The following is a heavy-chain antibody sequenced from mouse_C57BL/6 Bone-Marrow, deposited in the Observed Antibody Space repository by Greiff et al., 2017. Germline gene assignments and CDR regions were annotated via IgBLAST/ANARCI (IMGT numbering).Heavy chain of an antibody. CDR2: IDPSDSYT. CDR3: ARRVTTVTVSYWYFDV. CDR1: GYTFTSYW. J-gene: IGHJ1*03. D-gene: IGHD1-1*01. Sequence: QVQLQQPGAELVRPGTSVKLSCKASGYTFTSYWMHWVKQRPGQGLEWIGVIDPSDSYTNYNQKFKGKAALTVDTSSSTAYMQLSSLTSEDSAVYCWARRVTTVTVSYWYFDVWGTGTTVTVSS. V-gene: IGHV1-59*01.